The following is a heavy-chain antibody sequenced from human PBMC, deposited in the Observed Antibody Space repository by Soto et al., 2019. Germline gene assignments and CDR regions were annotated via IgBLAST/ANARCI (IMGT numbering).Heavy chain of an antibody. J-gene: IGHJ4*02. CDR3: ARGRRRYYFDY. Sequence: SETLSLTCAVSGGSISSSNWWSWVRQPPGKGLEWSGEIYHSGSTNYNPSLKSRVTISVDKSKNQFSLKLSSVTAADTAVYCSARGRRRYYFDYWGQGTLVTVSS. CDR1: GGSISSSNW. D-gene: IGHD4-17*01. V-gene: IGHV4-4*01. CDR2: IYHSGST.